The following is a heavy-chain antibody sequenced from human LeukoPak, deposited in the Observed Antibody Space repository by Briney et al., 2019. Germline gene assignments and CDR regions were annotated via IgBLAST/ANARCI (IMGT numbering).Heavy chain of an antibody. CDR3: ARDGPRTVVIVSATLDY. D-gene: IGHD2-15*01. CDR1: GFTFSSYA. V-gene: IGHV3-23*01. Sequence: GGSLRLSCAASGFTFSSYAMSWVRQAPGKGLEWVSIISDSGGSTYYADSVKGRFTISRDSSKNTLYLQMNSLRAEDTAIYYCARDGPRTVVIVSATLDYWGQGTLVTVSS. CDR2: ISDSGGST. J-gene: IGHJ4*02.